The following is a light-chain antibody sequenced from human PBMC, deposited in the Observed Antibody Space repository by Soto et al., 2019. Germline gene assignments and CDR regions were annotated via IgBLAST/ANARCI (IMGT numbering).Light chain of an antibody. CDR1: NSNIGSNY. V-gene: IGLV1-47*01. Sequence: QSVLTQPPSASGTPGQTVTISCSGSNSNIGSNYVYWYQQLPGTAPKLLIYRNQQRPSGVPDRFSGSKSGTSGSLAISGLRSEDDADYYCATWDDSLRGYIFGPGTKLTVL. CDR2: RNQ. CDR3: ATWDDSLRGYI. J-gene: IGLJ1*01.